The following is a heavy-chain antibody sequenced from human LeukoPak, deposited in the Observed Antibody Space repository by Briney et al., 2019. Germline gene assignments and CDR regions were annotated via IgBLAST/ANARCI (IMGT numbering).Heavy chain of an antibody. J-gene: IGHJ6*02. CDR2: ISSSSSYI. CDR1: GFTFSSYS. CDR3: ARDKSGDLYYYYGMDV. Sequence: GGSLRLSCAASGFTFSSYSMNWVRQAPGKGLEWVSSISSSSSYIYYADSVKGRFTISRDNAKNSLYLQMNSLRAEDTAVYYCARDKSGDLYYYYGMDVWGQGTTVTVSS. V-gene: IGHV3-21*01. D-gene: IGHD1-26*01.